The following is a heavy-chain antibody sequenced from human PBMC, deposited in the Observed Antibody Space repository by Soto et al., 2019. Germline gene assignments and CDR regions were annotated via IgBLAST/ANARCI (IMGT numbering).Heavy chain of an antibody. J-gene: IGHJ4*02. CDR2: IYYSGST. CDR3: AAPGYSSGWDFDY. CDR1: GGSISSGDYY. V-gene: IGHV4-30-4*01. D-gene: IGHD6-25*01. Sequence: QVQLQESGPGLVKPSQTLSLTCTVSGGSISSGDYYWSWIRQPPGKGLEWIGYIYYSGSTYYNPSLKSRGTISVDTAKNQFSLKLSSGTAADTAVYYCAAPGYSSGWDFDYWGQGTLVTVSA.